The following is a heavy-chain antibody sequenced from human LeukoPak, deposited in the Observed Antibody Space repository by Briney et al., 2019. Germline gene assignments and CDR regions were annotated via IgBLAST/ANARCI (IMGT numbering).Heavy chain of an antibody. D-gene: IGHD7-27*01. V-gene: IGHV3-23*01. J-gene: IGHJ4*02. Sequence: GGSLRLSCAASGFAFSSYAMSWVRQAPGKGLEWVSAISDCGGSTYYADSVKGRFTISRDNSKNTLYLQMNSLRAEDTAVYYCAKAKTGDLYYFDYWGQGTLVTVSS. CDR1: GFAFSSYA. CDR3: AKAKTGDLYYFDY. CDR2: ISDCGGST.